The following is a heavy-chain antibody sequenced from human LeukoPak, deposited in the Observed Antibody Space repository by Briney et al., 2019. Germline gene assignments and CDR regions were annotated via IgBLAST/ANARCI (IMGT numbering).Heavy chain of an antibody. CDR1: GFTFSSYS. CDR3: AKDWRHIVVVSSPGYFDY. J-gene: IGHJ4*02. CDR2: ISGSGGST. D-gene: IGHD2-21*01. V-gene: IGHV3-23*01. Sequence: GGSLRLSCAASGFTFSSYSMNWVRQAPGKGLEWVSAISGSGGSTYYADSVKGRFTISRDNSKNTLYLQMNSLRAEDTAVYYCAKDWRHIVVVSSPGYFDYWGQGTLVTVSS.